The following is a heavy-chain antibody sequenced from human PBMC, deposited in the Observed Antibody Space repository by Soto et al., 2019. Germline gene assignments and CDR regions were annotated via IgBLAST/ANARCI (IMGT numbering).Heavy chain of an antibody. CDR3: ARSLGYCTNGVCNRPNYFDY. V-gene: IGHV1-69*13. Sequence: SVKVSCKASGGTFSSYAISWVRQAPGQGLEWMGGIIPIFGTANYAQKFQGRVTITADESTSTAYMELSSLRSEDTAVYYCARSLGYCTNGVCNRPNYFDYWGQGTLVTVSS. CDR1: GGTFSSYA. J-gene: IGHJ4*02. D-gene: IGHD2-8*01. CDR2: IIPIFGTA.